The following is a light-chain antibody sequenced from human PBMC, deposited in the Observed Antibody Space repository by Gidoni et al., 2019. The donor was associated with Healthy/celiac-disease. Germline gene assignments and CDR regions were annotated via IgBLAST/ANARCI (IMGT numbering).Light chain of an antibody. V-gene: IGKV3-11*01. J-gene: IGKJ4*01. CDR2: DAS. Sequence: EIVLTQSPATLSLSPGERATLSCRASQSVSSYLAWYQQKPGQAPRLLIYDASHRATGIPARFSGSGSGTDFTLTISSREPEDFAVYYCQQRSNWPRALTFGGGTKVEIK. CDR1: QSVSSY. CDR3: QQRSNWPRALT.